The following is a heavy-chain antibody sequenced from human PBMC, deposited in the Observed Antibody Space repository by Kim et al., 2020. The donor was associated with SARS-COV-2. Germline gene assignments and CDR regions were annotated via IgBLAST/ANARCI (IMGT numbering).Heavy chain of an antibody. V-gene: IGHV3-64D*09. CDR1: GFTFSSYA. CDR3: VKIEGRLAGAETQDWYFDL. Sequence: GGSLRLSCSASGFTFSSYAMHWVRQAPGKGLEYVSAISSNGGSTYYADSVKGRFTISRDNSKNTLYLQMSSLRAEDTAVYYCVKIEGRLAGAETQDWYFDLWGRGTLVTVSS. J-gene: IGHJ2*01. D-gene: IGHD4-17*01. CDR2: ISSNGGST.